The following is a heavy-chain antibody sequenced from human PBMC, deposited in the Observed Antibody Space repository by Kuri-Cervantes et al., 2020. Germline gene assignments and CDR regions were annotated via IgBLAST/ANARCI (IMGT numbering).Heavy chain of an antibody. CDR3: ARARYYDSSGYSVGPNWYFDL. CDR1: GGSISSYY. V-gene: IGHV4-59*01. CDR2: IYYSGST. Sequence: SETLSLTCTVSGGSISSYYWSWIRQPAGKGLEWIGYIYYSGSTNYNPSLKSRVTISVDTSKNQFSLKLSSVTAADTAVYYCARARYYDSSGYSVGPNWYFDLWGRGTLVTVSS. J-gene: IGHJ2*01. D-gene: IGHD3-22*01.